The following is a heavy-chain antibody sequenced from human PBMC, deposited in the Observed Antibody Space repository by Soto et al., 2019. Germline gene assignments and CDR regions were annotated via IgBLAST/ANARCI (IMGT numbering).Heavy chain of an antibody. CDR3: ARDSGHPTEAFDI. Sequence: QVQLVESGGGVVQPGRSLRLSCAASGFTFSSYGMHWVRQAPGKGLEWVAVIWYDGSNKYYADSVKGRFTISRDNSKNTLYLQMNSLRAEDTAVYYCARDSGHPTEAFDIWGQGTMVTVSS. CDR1: GFTFSSYG. D-gene: IGHD5-12*01. J-gene: IGHJ3*02. CDR2: IWYDGSNK. V-gene: IGHV3-33*01.